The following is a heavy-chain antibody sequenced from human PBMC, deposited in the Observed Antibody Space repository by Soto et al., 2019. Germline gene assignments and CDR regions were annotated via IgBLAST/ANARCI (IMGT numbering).Heavy chain of an antibody. V-gene: IGHV4-39*01. CDR2: IYYSGST. J-gene: IGHJ4*02. D-gene: IGHD4-17*01. CDR3: ARPGYGDYFDY. Sequence: QLQLQESGPGLVKPSETLSLTCTVSGGSISSSSYYWGWIRQPPGKGLEWIGSIYYSGSTYYNPSLKSRVTISVDTSKNQFSLKLSSVTAADTAVYYYARPGYGDYFDYWGQGTLVTVSS. CDR1: GGSISSSSYY.